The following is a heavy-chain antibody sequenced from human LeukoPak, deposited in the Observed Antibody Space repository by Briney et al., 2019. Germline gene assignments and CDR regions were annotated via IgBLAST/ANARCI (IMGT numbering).Heavy chain of an antibody. Sequence: SVKVSCKASGYTFTSYGISWVRQAPGQGLEWMGGIIPIFGTANYAQKFQGRVTITADESTSTAYMELSSLRSEDTAVYYCAREISVRGVIKWFDPWGQGTLVTVSS. V-gene: IGHV1-69*13. D-gene: IGHD3-10*01. CDR3: AREISVRGVIKWFDP. CDR1: GYTFTSYG. J-gene: IGHJ5*02. CDR2: IIPIFGTA.